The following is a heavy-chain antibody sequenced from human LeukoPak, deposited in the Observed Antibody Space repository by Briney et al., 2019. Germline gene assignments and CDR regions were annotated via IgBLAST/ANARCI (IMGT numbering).Heavy chain of an antibody. CDR3: ARGKRESGCDIYHFDY. Sequence: VASVKVSCKASGGTFISYAISWVRQAPGQGLKWMGRIIPIFGSASYARKFQDRVTIITDESTSTVHMELSSLRSEDTAVYYCARGKRESGCDIYHFDYWGQGTLVTVSS. D-gene: IGHD5-12*01. J-gene: IGHJ4*02. V-gene: IGHV1-69*05. CDR1: GGTFISYA. CDR2: IIPIFGSA.